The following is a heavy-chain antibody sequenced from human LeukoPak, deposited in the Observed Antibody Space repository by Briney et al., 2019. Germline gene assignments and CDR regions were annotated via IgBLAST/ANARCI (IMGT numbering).Heavy chain of an antibody. D-gene: IGHD3-9*01. J-gene: IGHJ5*02. CDR1: GYTFTSYD. V-gene: IGHV1-8*01. CDR3: ARVGEYYDILTGYYA. Sequence: ASVKVSCKASGYTFTSYDINWVRQATGQGLEWMGWMNPNSGNTGYAQKFQGRVTMTRNTSISTAYMELSSLRSEDTAVYYCARVGEYYDILTGYYAWGQGTLVTVSP. CDR2: MNPNSGNT.